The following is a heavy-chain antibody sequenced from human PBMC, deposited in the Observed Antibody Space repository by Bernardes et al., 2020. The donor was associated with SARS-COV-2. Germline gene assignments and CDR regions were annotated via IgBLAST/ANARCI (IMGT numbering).Heavy chain of an antibody. CDR3: AAHQRISAELGTFER. V-gene: IGHV1-24*01. Sequence: GSVKVSCKGSGYTLPNLSMLGVRQAPGKGGEWMGNFDPVSAEEFYAQNFQGRPSMTGDTFTDTAYMELSSLRFGDTDVYYCAAHQRISAELGTFERSGQGPLITVSS. J-gene: IGHJ3*01. CDR2: FDPVSAEE. CDR1: GYTLPNLS. D-gene: IGHD6-13*01.